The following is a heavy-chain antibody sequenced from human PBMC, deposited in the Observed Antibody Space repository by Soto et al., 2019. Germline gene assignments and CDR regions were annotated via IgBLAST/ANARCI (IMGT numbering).Heavy chain of an antibody. CDR1: GFAFDNYG. CDR3: ARVTPGNDLYYFSGLDV. J-gene: IGHJ6*02. CDR2: ISYEGSNT. D-gene: IGHD1-1*01. Sequence: QVHLVESGGGVVQPGRSLRLSCVASGFAFDNYGIHWVRQAPGRGLQWVALISYEGSNTYYADSVRGRFTISRDNSKNTLYLLMNSLRPEDTGVYYCARVTPGNDLYYFSGLDVWGQGTSVTVSS. V-gene: IGHV3-30-3*01.